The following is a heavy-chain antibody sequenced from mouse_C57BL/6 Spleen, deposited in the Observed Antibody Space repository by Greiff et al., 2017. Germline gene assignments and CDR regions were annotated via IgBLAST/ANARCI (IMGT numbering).Heavy chain of an antibody. V-gene: IGHV3-6*01. J-gene: IGHJ3*01. D-gene: IGHD1-1*01. CDR3: ARDYYPAY. CDR1: GYSITSGYY. Sequence: VQLKQSGPGLVKPSQSLSLTCSVTGYSITSGYYWNWIRQFPGNKLEWMGYISYDGSNNYNPSLKNRISITRDTSKNQFFLKLNSVTTEDTATYYCARDYYPAYWGQGTLVTVSA. CDR2: ISYDGSN.